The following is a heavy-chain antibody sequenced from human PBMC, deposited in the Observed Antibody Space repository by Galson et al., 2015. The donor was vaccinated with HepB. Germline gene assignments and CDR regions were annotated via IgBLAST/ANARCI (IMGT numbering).Heavy chain of an antibody. CDR1: GFTFSRYA. V-gene: IGHV3-23*01. CDR2: IPGDADRT. J-gene: IGHJ5*02. CDR3: AKFKMYGDTENWFDP. Sequence: SLRLSCAASGFTFSRYAMTWVRQAPGKGLEWVSTIPGDADRTDYADSVKGWFTISRDNSKNTLYLQMNSLRPEDTAMYYCAKFKMYGDTENWFDPWGQGTLVIVSS. D-gene: IGHD4-17*01.